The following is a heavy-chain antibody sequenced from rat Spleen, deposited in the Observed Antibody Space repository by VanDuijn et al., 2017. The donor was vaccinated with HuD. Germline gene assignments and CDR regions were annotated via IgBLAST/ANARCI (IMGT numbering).Heavy chain of an antibody. Sequence: EVQLVESDGGLVQPGRSLKLSCAASGFTFSDYYMAWVRQAPTRGLEWVATISSDGRRNYYRDSVKGRFTISRNNAKSSLYLQMDSLRSEDTATYFCARHGYNCYFDYWGQGVMVTVSS. D-gene: IGHD1-9*01. CDR2: ISSDGRRN. CDR3: ARHGYNCYFDY. V-gene: IGHV5-29*01. CDR1: GFTFSDYY. J-gene: IGHJ2*01.